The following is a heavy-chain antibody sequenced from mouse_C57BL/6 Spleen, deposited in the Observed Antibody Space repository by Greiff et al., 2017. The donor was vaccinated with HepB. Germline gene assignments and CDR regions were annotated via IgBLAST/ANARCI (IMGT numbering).Heavy chain of an antibody. CDR2: IDPSDSYT. CDR1: GYTFTSYW. V-gene: IGHV1-69*01. J-gene: IGHJ2*01. CDR3: ARIYYYGSSFFDY. D-gene: IGHD1-1*01. Sequence: VQVVESGAELVMPGASVKLSCKASGYTFTSYWMHWVKQRPGQGLEWIGEIDPSDSYTNYNQKFKGKSTLTVDKSSSTAYMQLSSLTSEDSAVYYCARIYYYGSSFFDYWGQSTTLTVSS.